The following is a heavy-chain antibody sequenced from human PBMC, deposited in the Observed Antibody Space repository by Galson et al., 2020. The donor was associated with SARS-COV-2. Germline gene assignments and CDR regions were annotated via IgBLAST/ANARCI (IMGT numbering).Heavy chain of an antibody. J-gene: IGHJ6*02. CDR3: ARDLSQFCADGMCYKNDYYGMGV. CDR1: GFTFSDYY. CDR2: ISRTSSTT. D-gene: IGHD1-1*01. Sequence: GESLKISCVASGFTFSDYYMAWIRQAPGKGLEWVAYISRTSSTTKYADSVKGRFTIYRDNAKKSVFLKMNSLRADDTAVYYCARDLSQFCADGMCYKNDYYGMGVWGQGTTVTVSS. V-gene: IGHV3-11*01.